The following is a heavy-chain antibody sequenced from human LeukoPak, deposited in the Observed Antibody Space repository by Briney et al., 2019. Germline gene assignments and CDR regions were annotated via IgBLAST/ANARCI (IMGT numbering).Heavy chain of an antibody. V-gene: IGHV3-30*04. J-gene: IGHJ3*02. CDR1: GFTLSSYA. CDR2: ISYDGSNK. D-gene: IGHD6-25*01. CDR3: AKQRLDDIAGAFDI. Sequence: PGRSLRLSCAASGFTLSSYAMHWVRQTPGKGLEWVAVISYDGSNKYYAGSVKGRFTISRDNSKNTLYLQMNSLRAEDTAVYYCAKQRLDDIAGAFDIWGQGTMVTVSS.